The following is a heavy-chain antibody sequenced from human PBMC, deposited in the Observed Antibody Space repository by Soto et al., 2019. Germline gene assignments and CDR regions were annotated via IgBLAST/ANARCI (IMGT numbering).Heavy chain of an antibody. J-gene: IGHJ4*02. CDR3: ARDGATIFGVVTRSFDY. V-gene: IGHV3-30-3*01. CDR2: ISYDGSNK. Sequence: GGSLRLSCAASGFTFSSYAMHWVRQAPGKGLEWVAVISYDGSNKYYADSVKGRFTISRDNSKNTLYLQMNSLRAEDTAVYYCARDGATIFGVVTRSFDYWGQRTPVTVSS. D-gene: IGHD3-3*01. CDR1: GFTFSSYA.